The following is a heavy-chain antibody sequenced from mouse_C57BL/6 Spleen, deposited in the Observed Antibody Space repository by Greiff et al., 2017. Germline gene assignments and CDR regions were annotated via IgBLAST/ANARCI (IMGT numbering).Heavy chain of an antibody. Sequence: VQLQESGAELARPGASVKLSCKASGYTFTSYGISWVKQRTGQGLEWIGEIYPRSGNTYYNEKFKGKATLTADKSSSTAYMELRSLTSEDSAVYFCARKDSGTLAYWGQGTLGTVSA. V-gene: IGHV1-81*01. J-gene: IGHJ3*01. D-gene: IGHD4-1*01. CDR1: GYTFTSYG. CDR2: IYPRSGNT. CDR3: ARKDSGTLAY.